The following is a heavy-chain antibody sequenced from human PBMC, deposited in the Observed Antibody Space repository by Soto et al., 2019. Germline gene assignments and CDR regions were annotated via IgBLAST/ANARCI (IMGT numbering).Heavy chain of an antibody. CDR2: ISSSSSYI. CDR3: ARDPPRKSSGWSHFDY. J-gene: IGHJ4*02. CDR1: GFTFSSYS. V-gene: IGHV3-21*01. D-gene: IGHD6-19*01. Sequence: GESLKISCAASGFTFSSYSMNWVRQAPGKGLEWVSSISSSSSYIYYADSVKGRFTISRDNAKNSLYLQMNSLRAEDTAVYYCARDPPRKSSGWSHFDYWGQGTLVTVSS.